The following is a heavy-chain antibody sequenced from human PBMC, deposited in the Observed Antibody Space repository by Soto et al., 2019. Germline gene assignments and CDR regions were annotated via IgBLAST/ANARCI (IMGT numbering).Heavy chain of an antibody. J-gene: IGHJ4*02. V-gene: IGHV3-30*03. Sequence: QVQLVESGGGVVQPGRSLRLSCAASGLSFSTYAMHWVRQAPGKGLEWVAVMSYDGSYKSHADSVKGRFTISRDNSKNTLYLQMSSGRPEDTAVYYSATPIVGAVGGGFEYWGQGTLVTVSS. CDR3: ATPIVGAVGGGFEY. CDR1: GLSFSTYA. D-gene: IGHD1-26*01. CDR2: MSYDGSYK.